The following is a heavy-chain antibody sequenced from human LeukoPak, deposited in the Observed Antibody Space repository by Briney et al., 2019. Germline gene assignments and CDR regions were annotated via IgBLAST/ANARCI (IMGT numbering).Heavy chain of an antibody. CDR1: GYTFTSYG. D-gene: IGHD3-10*01. Sequence: GASVTVSCKASGYTFTSYGINWVRQATGQGLEWMGWMNPNSGNTGYAQKFQGRVTMTRNTSISTAYMELSSLRSEDTAVYYCARGRMVRGVGNWFDPWGQGTLVTVSS. V-gene: IGHV1-8*01. CDR2: MNPNSGNT. CDR3: ARGRMVRGVGNWFDP. J-gene: IGHJ5*02.